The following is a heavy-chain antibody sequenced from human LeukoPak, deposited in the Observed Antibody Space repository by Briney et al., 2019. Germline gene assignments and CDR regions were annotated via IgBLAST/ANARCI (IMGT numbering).Heavy chain of an antibody. CDR1: GFTFSSYG. D-gene: IGHD3-22*01. J-gene: IGHJ4*02. V-gene: IGHV3-30*02. CDR3: AKDFSVYYYDSRVLNS. Sequence: GGSLRLSCAASGFTFSSYGMHWVRQAPGKGLEWVAFTRYDGSKKYYADSVKGRFTIARDNSKNTLYLQMNSLRAEDTAVYYCAKDFSVYYYDSRVLNSWGQGTLVTVSS. CDR2: TRYDGSKK.